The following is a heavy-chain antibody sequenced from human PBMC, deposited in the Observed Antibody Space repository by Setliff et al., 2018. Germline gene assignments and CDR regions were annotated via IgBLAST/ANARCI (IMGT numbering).Heavy chain of an antibody. J-gene: IGHJ4*02. V-gene: IGHV4-34*01. CDR3: ARAPDY. CDR1: GGSFSGYY. Sequence: PSETLSLTCAVYGGSFSGYYWSWIRQPPGKGLEWIGEINHSGSTYYNPSLKSRVTISVDTSKNQFSLKMTSVTAADTAVYYCARAPDYWGQGILVTVSS. CDR2: INHSGST.